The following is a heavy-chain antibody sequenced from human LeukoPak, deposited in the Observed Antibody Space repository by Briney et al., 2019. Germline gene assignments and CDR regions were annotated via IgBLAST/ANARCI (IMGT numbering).Heavy chain of an antibody. CDR3: TRDWSATGYYDFWSGYCDY. J-gene: IGHJ4*02. Sequence: GGSLRLSCAASGFTFSSSAMSWVRQAPGKGLEWVGFIRSKAYGGTTEYAASVKGRFTISRDDSKSIAYLQMNSLKTEDTAVYYCTRDWSATGYYDFWSGYCDYWGQGTLVTVSS. CDR2: IRSKAYGGTT. D-gene: IGHD3-3*01. CDR1: GFTFSSSA. V-gene: IGHV3-49*04.